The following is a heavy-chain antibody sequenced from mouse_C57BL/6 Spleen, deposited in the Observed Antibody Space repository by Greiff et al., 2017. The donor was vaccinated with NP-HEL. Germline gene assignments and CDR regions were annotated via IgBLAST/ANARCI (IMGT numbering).Heavy chain of an antibody. Sequence: VQLQQSGPELVKPGASVKISCKASGYAFSSSWMNWVKQRPGKGLEWIGRIYPGDGDTNYNGKFKGKATLTADKSSSTAYMQLSSLTSEDSAVYFCASYDDGAMDYWGQGTSVTVSS. CDR2: IYPGDGDT. CDR1: GYAFSSSW. V-gene: IGHV1-82*01. CDR3: ASYDDGAMDY. D-gene: IGHD2-12*01. J-gene: IGHJ4*01.